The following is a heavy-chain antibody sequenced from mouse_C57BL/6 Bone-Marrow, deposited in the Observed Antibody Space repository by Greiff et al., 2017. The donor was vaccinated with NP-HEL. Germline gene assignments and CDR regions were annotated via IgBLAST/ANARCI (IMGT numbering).Heavy chain of an antibody. CDR2: ISSGSSTI. V-gene: IGHV5-17*01. J-gene: IGHJ1*03. CDR3: AREGLRQRHFDV. CDR1: GFTFSDYG. D-gene: IGHD1-2*01. Sequence: DVMLVESGGGLVKPGGSLKLSCAASGFTFSDYGMHWVRQAPEKGLEWVAYISSGSSTIYYADTVKGRFTISRDNAKNTLFLQMTSLRSEDTAMYYCAREGLRQRHFDVWGTGTTVTVSS.